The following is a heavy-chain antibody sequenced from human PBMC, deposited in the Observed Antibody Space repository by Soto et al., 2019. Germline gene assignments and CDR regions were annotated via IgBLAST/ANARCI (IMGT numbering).Heavy chain of an antibody. CDR1: GYTFTGYY. V-gene: IGHV1-2*04. Sequence: ASVKVSCKASGYTFTGYYMHWVRQAPGQGLEWMGWINPNSGGTNYAQKFQGWVTMTRDTSISTAYMELSRLRSDDTAVYYCARDKDSSVPSAFAIWGQGTLVTVSS. J-gene: IGHJ3*02. D-gene: IGHD6-19*01. CDR2: INPNSGGT. CDR3: ARDKDSSVPSAFAI.